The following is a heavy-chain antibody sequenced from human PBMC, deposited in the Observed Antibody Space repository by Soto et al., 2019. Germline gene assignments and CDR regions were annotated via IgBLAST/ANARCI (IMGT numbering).Heavy chain of an antibody. CDR2: IDPSDSYT. V-gene: IGHV5-10-1*01. D-gene: IGHD3-22*01. Sequence: GSLKISCKGSGYSFTSYWIGWVRQMPGKGLEWMGRIDPSDSYTNYSPSFQGHVTISADKSISTAYLQWSSLKASDTAMYYCARHPYDSSGYYHNWFDPWGQGTLVTVSS. CDR3: ARHPYDSSGYYHNWFDP. J-gene: IGHJ5*02. CDR1: GYSFTSYW.